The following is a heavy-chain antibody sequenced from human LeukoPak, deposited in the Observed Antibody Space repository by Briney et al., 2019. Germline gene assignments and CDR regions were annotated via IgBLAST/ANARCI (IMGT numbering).Heavy chain of an antibody. D-gene: IGHD3-10*01. CDR3: ARDSLIYYGSGSYYRIFDY. V-gene: IGHV3-21*01. J-gene: IGHJ4*02. Sequence: PGGSLRLSCAASGFTFSSYSMNWVRQAPGKGLEWVSSISSSSSYIYYADSVKGRFTISRDNAKNSLYLQMNSLRAEDTAVYYCARDSLIYYGSGSYYRIFDYWGQGTLVTVSS. CDR2: ISSSSSYI. CDR1: GFTFSSYS.